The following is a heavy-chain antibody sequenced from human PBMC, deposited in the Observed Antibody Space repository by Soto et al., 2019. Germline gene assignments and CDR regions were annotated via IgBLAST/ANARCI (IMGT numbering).Heavy chain of an antibody. D-gene: IGHD3-10*01. CDR1: GGSISSYY. CDR2: IYYSGST. V-gene: IGHV4-59*08. CDR3: ARHNYGSGSTYFDY. Sequence: QVQLQESGPGLIKPSETLALRFTVSGGSISSYYWSWIRQPPGKGLEWIGYIYYSGSTNYNPSLKSRVTISVDTSKNQFSLKLNSMTAADTAVYYCARHNYGSGSTYFDYWGQGTLVTVSS. J-gene: IGHJ4*02.